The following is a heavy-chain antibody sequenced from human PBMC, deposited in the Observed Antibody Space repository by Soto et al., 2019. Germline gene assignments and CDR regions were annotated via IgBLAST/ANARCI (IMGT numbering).Heavy chain of an antibody. CDR3: ARVAPVKRFDY. CDR1: GGSFSSYA. J-gene: IGHJ4*02. Sequence: QVQLQQWGAGLLKPSETLSLTCAVFGGSFSSYAWTWIRQPPGKGLEWIGEINDSGSTNYNASLKSRVAISVDTSTNHFSLSLRSVTAADTAVYYCARVAPVKRFDYCGQGSLITVYS. V-gene: IGHV4-34*01. CDR2: INDSGST.